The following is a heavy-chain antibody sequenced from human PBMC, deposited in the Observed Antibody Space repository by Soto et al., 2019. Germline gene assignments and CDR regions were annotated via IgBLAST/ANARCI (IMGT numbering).Heavy chain of an antibody. Sequence: SEEVSFRASRGSFIGYAISWVRPAPGQGREWMGGIIPIFGTANYAQKFQGRVTITADKSTSTAYMELSSLRSEDTAVYYCAREEYSSGSDYYYYYGMDVWGQGTTVTVSS. J-gene: IGHJ6*02. CDR3: AREEYSSGSDYYYYYGMDV. D-gene: IGHD3-22*01. CDR1: RGSFIGYA. V-gene: IGHV1-69*06. CDR2: IIPIFGTA.